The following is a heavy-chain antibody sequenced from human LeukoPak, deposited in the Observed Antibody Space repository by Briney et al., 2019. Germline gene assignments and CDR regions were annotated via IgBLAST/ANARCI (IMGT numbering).Heavy chain of an antibody. V-gene: IGHV1-69*05. CDR2: IIPIFGTA. Sequence: SEKVSCKASGGTFSSYSVSWVRQAPGQGLEWMGRIIPIFGTANYAQKFQGRVTITTDESTSTAYMELSSLRSEDTAVYYCASKHLRGYSYDPAEVYFDYWGQGTLVTVSS. D-gene: IGHD5-18*01. J-gene: IGHJ4*02. CDR3: ASKHLRGYSYDPAEVYFDY. CDR1: GGTFSSYS.